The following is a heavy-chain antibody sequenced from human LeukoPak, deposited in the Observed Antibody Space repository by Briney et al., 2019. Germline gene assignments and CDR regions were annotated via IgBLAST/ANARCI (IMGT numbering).Heavy chain of an antibody. Sequence: PGGSLRLSCAASGFTFSSYSMNWVRQAPGKGLEGVSYISSSSSTIYYADSVKGRFTISRDNAKNSLYLQMNSLRAEDTAVYYCARAGKRYYYYYYMDGWGKGTTVTVSS. CDR1: GFTFSSYS. CDR3: ARAGKRYYYYYYMDG. CDR2: ISSSSSTI. J-gene: IGHJ6*03. D-gene: IGHD4-23*01. V-gene: IGHV3-48*01.